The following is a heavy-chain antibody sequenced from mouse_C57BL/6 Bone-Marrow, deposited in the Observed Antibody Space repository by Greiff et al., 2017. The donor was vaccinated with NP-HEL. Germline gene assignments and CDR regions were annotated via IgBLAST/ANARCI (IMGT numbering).Heavy chain of an antibody. CDR1: GFTFSSYA. Sequence: EVQLVESGGGLVKPGGSLKLSCAASGFTFSSYAMSWVRQTPEKRLEWVATISDGGSYTYYPDNVKGRFTLSRDNAKNNLYLQMSHLKSEDTAMYYCARDSVYYYGSSYWYFDVWGTGTTVTVSS. CDR2: ISDGGSYT. CDR3: ARDSVYYYGSSYWYFDV. V-gene: IGHV5-4*01. J-gene: IGHJ1*03. D-gene: IGHD1-1*01.